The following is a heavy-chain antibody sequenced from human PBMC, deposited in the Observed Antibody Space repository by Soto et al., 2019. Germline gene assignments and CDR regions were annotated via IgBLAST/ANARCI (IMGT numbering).Heavy chain of an antibody. CDR2: GSSGST. Sequence: GGSLRLSCLVSGLTFSNCVMNWVRQAPGKGLECVSGGSSGSTYYADSVKGRFTISRDGSKDTLYLQMNSLRADDTAVYYCAKTFFSGSGSYRGWFDPWGQGTQVTVSS. CDR3: AKTFFSGSGSYRGWFDP. D-gene: IGHD3-10*01. V-gene: IGHV3-23*01. CDR1: GLTFSNCV. J-gene: IGHJ5*02.